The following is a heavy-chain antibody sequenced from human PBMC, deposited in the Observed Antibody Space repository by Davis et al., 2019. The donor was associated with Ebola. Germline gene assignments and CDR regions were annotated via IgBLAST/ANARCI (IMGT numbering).Heavy chain of an antibody. V-gene: IGHV1-2*06. J-gene: IGHJ3*02. D-gene: IGHD3-10*01. CDR2: INPNSGGT. Sequence: AASVKVSCKASGYTFTGYYMHWVRQAPGQGLEWMGRINPNSGGTNYAQKFQGRVTMTRDTSISTAYMELSRLRSDDTAVYYCARDVRRFGELFLPMGAFDIWGQGTMVTVSS. CDR3: ARDVRRFGELFLPMGAFDI. CDR1: GYTFTGYY.